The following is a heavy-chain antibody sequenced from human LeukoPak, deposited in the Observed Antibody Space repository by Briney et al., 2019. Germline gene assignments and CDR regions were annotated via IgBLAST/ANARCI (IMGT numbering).Heavy chain of an antibody. CDR3: ARPTTVVTGFDY. J-gene: IGHJ4*02. V-gene: IGHV4-39*01. Sequence: PSETLSLTCTVSGGSISSSSYYWGWIRQPPGKGLEWIGSIYYSGSTYYNPSLKSRVTISVDTSKNQFSLKLSSVTAADTAVYYCARPTTVVTGFDYWGQGTLVTVSS. CDR1: GGSISSSSYY. D-gene: IGHD4-23*01. CDR2: IYYSGST.